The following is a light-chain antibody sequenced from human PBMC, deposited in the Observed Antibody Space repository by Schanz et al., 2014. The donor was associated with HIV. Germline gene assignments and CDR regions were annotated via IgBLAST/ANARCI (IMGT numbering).Light chain of an antibody. CDR2: EGT. CDR3: SSYTSSSTLDWV. Sequence: QSVLPQPASVSGSPGQSITISCTGTSSDVGGYNLVSWYQHHPDKAPKLIIYEGTKRPSGVSDRFSGSKSGNTASLTISGLQAEDEADYYCSSYTSSSTLDWVFGGGTKLTVL. J-gene: IGLJ3*02. V-gene: IGLV2-14*02. CDR1: SSDVGGYNL.